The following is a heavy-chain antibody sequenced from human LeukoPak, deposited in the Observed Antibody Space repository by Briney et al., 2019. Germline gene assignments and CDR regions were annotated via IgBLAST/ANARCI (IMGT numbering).Heavy chain of an antibody. Sequence: TSETLSLTCTVSGGSISSYYWSWIRQPPGKGLEWIGYIYYSGSTNYNPSLKSRVTISVDTSKNQFSLKLSSVTAADTAVHYCARGNYGDYVFDYWGQGTLVTVSS. CDR2: IYYSGST. J-gene: IGHJ4*02. CDR3: ARGNYGDYVFDY. D-gene: IGHD4-17*01. V-gene: IGHV4-59*01. CDR1: GGSISSYY.